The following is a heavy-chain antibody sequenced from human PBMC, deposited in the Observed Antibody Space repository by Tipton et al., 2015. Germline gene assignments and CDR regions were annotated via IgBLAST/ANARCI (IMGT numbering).Heavy chain of an antibody. V-gene: IGHV3-23*01. Sequence: GSLRLSCTASGIIFRNYAMSWVRQATGKGLEWVSGINGYGDDPRHADSVKGRFTISRDNSKNTVYLQMNSLRVDDTGVYFCANLNWEASTVTTRGWGQGVLVTVTS. D-gene: IGHD3-3*01. J-gene: IGHJ4*02. CDR3: ANLNWEASTVTTRG. CDR1: GIIFRNYA. CDR2: INGYGDDP.